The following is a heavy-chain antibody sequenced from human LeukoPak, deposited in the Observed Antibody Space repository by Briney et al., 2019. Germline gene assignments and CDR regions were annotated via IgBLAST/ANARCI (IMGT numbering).Heavy chain of an antibody. J-gene: IGHJ4*02. D-gene: IGHD6-19*01. CDR2: ISSSSSYI. Sequence: GGSLRLSCAASGFTFSSYSMNWVRQAPGKGLEWVSSISSSSSYIYYADSVKSRFTISRDNAKNSLYLQMSSLRAEDTAVYYCARDVAGDDYWGQGTLVTVSS. V-gene: IGHV3-21*01. CDR3: ARDVAGDDY. CDR1: GFTFSSYS.